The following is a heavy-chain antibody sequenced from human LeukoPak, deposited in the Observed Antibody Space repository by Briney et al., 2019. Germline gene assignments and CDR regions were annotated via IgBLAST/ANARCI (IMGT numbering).Heavy chain of an antibody. CDR2: ISSSSTI. V-gene: IGHV3-66*03. D-gene: IGHD3-10*01. J-gene: IGHJ4*02. CDR1: GFTVSSNY. Sequence: PGGSLRLSCAASGFTVSSNYMSWVRQAPGKGLEWVSYISSSSTIYYADSVKGRFTISRDNSRNTLYLQMNSLRPEDTAVYYCAKAIWVAATSSWFCLDYWGQGTLVTVSS. CDR3: AKAIWVAATSSWFCLDY.